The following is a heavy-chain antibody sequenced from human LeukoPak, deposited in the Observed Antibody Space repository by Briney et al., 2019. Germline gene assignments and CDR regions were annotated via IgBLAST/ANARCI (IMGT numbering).Heavy chain of an antibody. CDR2: IYPVDYDT. D-gene: IGHD3-10*01. CDR1: GYSFTSYW. CDR3: ARLARDYYGSGSYYPGAPNWFDP. Sequence: KIGESLKISCKGSGYSFTSYWIGWVRQMPGKGLEWMGIIYPVDYDTRYSPSFQCQVTISADKSISTAYLQWSSLKASDTAMYYCARLARDYYGSGSYYPGAPNWFDPWGQGTLVTVSS. V-gene: IGHV5-51*01. J-gene: IGHJ5*02.